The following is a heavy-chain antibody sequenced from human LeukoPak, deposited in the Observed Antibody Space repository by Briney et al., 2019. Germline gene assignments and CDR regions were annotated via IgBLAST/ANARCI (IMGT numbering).Heavy chain of an antibody. D-gene: IGHD2-21*02. CDR1: GFTVSSNY. CDR3: ARDLRLKELAYCGGDCLDY. CDR2: IYSGGST. J-gene: IGHJ4*02. V-gene: IGHV3-66*01. Sequence: GGSLRLSCAASGFTVSSNYMSWVRQAPGKGLEWVSVIYSGGSTYYADSAKGRFTISRDNSKNTLYLQMNSLRAEDTAVYYCARDLRLKELAYCGGDCLDYWGQGTLVTVSS.